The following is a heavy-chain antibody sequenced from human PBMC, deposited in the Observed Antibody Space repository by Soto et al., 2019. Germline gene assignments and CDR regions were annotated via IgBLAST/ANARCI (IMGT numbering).Heavy chain of an antibody. D-gene: IGHD5-18*01. J-gene: IGHJ5*02. CDR2: IYTTENT. V-gene: IGHV4-4*07. CDR1: GGSISSYY. CDR3: ARDLVRGIQLWSGTRFDP. Sequence: QVQLQESGPGLVKPSETLSLTCTVSGGSISSYYWNWIRQPAGKGLEWIGRIYTTENTNYNPSLKSRVTMSVDTSKNQVSLNLSSVTAADTAMYYCARDLVRGIQLWSGTRFDPWGQGTLVTVSS.